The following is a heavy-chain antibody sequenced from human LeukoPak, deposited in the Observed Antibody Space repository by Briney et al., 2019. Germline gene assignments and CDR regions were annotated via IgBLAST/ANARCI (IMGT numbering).Heavy chain of an antibody. CDR3: ARDPGQRLPTFDY. CDR2: ISSSSSYI. D-gene: IGHD6-25*01. CDR1: GFTFSSYS. J-gene: IGHJ4*02. V-gene: IGHV3-21*01. Sequence: PGGSLRLSCAASGFTFSSYSMNWVRQAPGKGLEWVSSISSSSSYIYYADSVKGRFTISRDNAKNSLYLQMNSLRAEDTAVYYCARDPGQRLPTFDYWGQGTLVTVSS.